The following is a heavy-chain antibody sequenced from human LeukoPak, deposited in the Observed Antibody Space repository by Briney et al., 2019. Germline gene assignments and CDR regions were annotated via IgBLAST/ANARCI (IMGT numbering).Heavy chain of an antibody. J-gene: IGHJ3*02. CDR1: GGTFSSYA. CDR2: IIPIFGTA. V-gene: IGHV1-69*13. Sequence: GASVKVSCKASGGTFSSYAISWVRQAPGQGLEWMGGIIPIFGTANYAQKFQGRVTITADESTSTAYMELSSLRSEDTAVYYCARVHLPGRKSLLWFGEPRAFDIWGQGTMVTVSS. CDR3: ARVHLPGRKSLLWFGEPRAFDI. D-gene: IGHD3-10*01.